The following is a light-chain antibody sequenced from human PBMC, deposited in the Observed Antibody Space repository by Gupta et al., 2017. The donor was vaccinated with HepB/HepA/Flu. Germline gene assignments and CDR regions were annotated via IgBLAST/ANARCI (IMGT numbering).Light chain of an antibody. CDR2: DAF. J-gene: IGKJ5*01. CDR1: QSVSLS. Sequence: EIVLTQFPATLSLSPGERVTLSCRASQSVSLSLAWYQQKPGQAPRLLVYDAFTRAAGVPARFSGSGSGTDFTLTISRLEPEDFAVYYCQQRSNWPLVTFGQGTRLDI. V-gene: IGKV3-11*01. CDR3: QQRSNWPLVT.